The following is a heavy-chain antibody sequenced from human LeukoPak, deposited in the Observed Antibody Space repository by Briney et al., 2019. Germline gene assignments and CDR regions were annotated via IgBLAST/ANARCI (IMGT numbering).Heavy chain of an antibody. CDR3: ARDPLLYSSSWYYFDY. D-gene: IGHD6-13*01. Sequence: GGSLRLSCAASGFTFSSYAMHWVRQAPGKGLEYVSAISSNGGSTYYANSVKGRFTISRDNSKNTLYLQMGSLRAEDMAVYYCARDPLLYSSSWYYFDYWGQGTLVTVSS. CDR1: GFTFSSYA. J-gene: IGHJ4*02. V-gene: IGHV3-64*01. CDR2: ISSNGGST.